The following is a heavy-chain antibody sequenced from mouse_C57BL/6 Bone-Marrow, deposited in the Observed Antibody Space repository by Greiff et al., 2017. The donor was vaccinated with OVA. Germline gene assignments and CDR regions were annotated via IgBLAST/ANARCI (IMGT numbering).Heavy chain of an antibody. J-gene: IGHJ3*01. CDR2: ISSGGSYT. Sequence: EVQGVESGGDLVKPGGSLKLSCAASGFTFSSYGMSWVRQTPDKRLEWVATISSGGSYTYYPDSVKGRFTISRDNAKNTLYLLMLSLKSESTAMYSCSIRYSNYLFAYWGQGPLVTVSA. CDR3: SIRYSNYLFAY. CDR1: GFTFSSYG. D-gene: IGHD2-5*01. V-gene: IGHV5-6*01.